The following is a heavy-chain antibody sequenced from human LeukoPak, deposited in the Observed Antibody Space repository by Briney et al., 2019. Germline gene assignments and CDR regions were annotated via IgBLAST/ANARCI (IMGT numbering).Heavy chain of an antibody. J-gene: IGHJ4*02. V-gene: IGHV3-49*03. CDR3: TRASGDYFDY. D-gene: IGHD3-10*01. Sequence: PGGSLRLSCAASGFTFSNAWMSWFRQAPGKGLEWVSFIRSKAYGGTTEYAASVKGRFTISRDDSKSIAYLQMNSLKTEDTAVYYCTRASGDYFDYWGQGTLVTVSS. CDR2: IRSKAYGGTT. CDR1: GFTFSNAW.